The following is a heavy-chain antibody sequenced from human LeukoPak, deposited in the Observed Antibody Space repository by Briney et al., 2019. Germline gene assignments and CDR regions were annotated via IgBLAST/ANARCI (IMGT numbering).Heavy chain of an antibody. D-gene: IGHD6-25*01. CDR1: GGSISSSNW. CDR3: AKHRGYSRAQLFDY. V-gene: IGHV4-4*02. CDR2: IYHCEST. J-gene: IGHJ4*02. Sequence: SETLSLTCAVSGGSISSSNWWSWVRQPPGEGLEGIGDIYHCESTNYNPSLKSRVTISVDTSKHQFSLKLSSVTAADTAVYYCAKHRGYSRAQLFDYWGQGTLVTVSS.